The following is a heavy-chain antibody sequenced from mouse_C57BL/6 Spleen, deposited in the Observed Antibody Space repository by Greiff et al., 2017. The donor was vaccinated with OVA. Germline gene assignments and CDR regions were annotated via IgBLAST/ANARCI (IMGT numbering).Heavy chain of an antibody. CDR2: IWSDGST. J-gene: IGHJ4*01. CDR1: GFSLTSYG. D-gene: IGHD2-12*01. V-gene: IGHV2-6*03. Sequence: VHLVESGPGLVAPSQRLSITCTVSGFSLTSYGVHWVRQPPGKGLEWLVVIWSDGSTTYNSALKSRLSISKDNSKRQVFLKMNSLQTDDTAMYYCARRGIVSYAMDYWGQGTSVTVS. CDR3: ARRGIVSYAMDY.